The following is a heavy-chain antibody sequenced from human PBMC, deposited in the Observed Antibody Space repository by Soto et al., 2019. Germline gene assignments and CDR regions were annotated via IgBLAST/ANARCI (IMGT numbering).Heavy chain of an antibody. Sequence: SETLALTCAVSGGSISSGGYSWSWIRQPPGKGLEWSGYIYHSGSTYYNPSLKSRVTISVDRSKNQFSLKLSSVTAADTAVYYCARAAYKYYGMDVWGQGTTVTVSS. D-gene: IGHD1-20*01. V-gene: IGHV4-30-2*01. CDR1: GGSISSGGYS. CDR2: IYHSGST. CDR3: ARAAYKYYGMDV. J-gene: IGHJ6*02.